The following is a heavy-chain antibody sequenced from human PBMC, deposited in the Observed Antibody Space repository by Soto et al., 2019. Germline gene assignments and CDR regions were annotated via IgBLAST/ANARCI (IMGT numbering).Heavy chain of an antibody. V-gene: IGHV3-73*01. Sequence: AGGSLRLSCAASGFTFSGSAMHWVRQASGKGLEWVGRIRSKANSYATAYAASVKGRFTISRDDSKNTAYLQMNSLKTEDTAVYYCTSFSSGWYSPDAFDIWGQGTMVTVSS. D-gene: IGHD6-19*01. CDR1: GFTFSGSA. J-gene: IGHJ3*02. CDR2: IRSKANSYAT. CDR3: TSFSSGWYSPDAFDI.